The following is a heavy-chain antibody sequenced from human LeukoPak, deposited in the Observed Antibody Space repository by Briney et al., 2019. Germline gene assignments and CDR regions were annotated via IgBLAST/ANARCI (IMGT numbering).Heavy chain of an antibody. V-gene: IGHV3-33*01. CDR3: ARLGYSSSPGAFDM. Sequence: GGSLRLSCAASGFTFSSYGMHWVRQAPGKGLEWVAVIWYDGSNKYYADSVKGRFTISRDNSKNTLYLQMNSLRAEDTAVYYCARLGYSSSPGAFDMWGQGTMVTVSS. J-gene: IGHJ3*02. D-gene: IGHD6-13*01. CDR2: IWYDGSNK. CDR1: GFTFSSYG.